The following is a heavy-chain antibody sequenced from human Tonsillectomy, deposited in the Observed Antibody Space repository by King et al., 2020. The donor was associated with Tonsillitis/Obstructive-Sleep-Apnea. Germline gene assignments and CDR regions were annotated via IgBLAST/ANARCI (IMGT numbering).Heavy chain of an antibody. CDR2: IHYSGST. D-gene: IGHD3-3*01. CDR3: ARLLTSFGGPDAFDI. Sequence: VQLQESGPGLVKPSETLSLTCTVSGGSISSYYWSWIRQPPGKGLEWIGYIHYSGSTNYNPSLKSRVTISAETSKNQFSLKLRSVTAADTAVYYCARLLTSFGGPDAFDIWGQGTMVTVSS. J-gene: IGHJ3*02. V-gene: IGHV4-59*08. CDR1: GGSISSYY.